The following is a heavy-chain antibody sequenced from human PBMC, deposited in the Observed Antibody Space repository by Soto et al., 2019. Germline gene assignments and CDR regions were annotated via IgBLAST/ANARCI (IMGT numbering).Heavy chain of an antibody. V-gene: IGHV1-58*01. Sequence: SVKVSCKASGFTFTSSAVQWVRQARGQRLEWIGWIVVGSGNTNYAQKFQERVTITRDMSTSTAYMELGSLRSEDTAVYYCAADLGDYGSGKYYYYGMDVWGQGTTVTVSS. CDR2: IVVGSGNT. J-gene: IGHJ6*02. CDR1: GFTFTSSA. CDR3: AADLGDYGSGKYYYYGMDV. D-gene: IGHD4-17*01.